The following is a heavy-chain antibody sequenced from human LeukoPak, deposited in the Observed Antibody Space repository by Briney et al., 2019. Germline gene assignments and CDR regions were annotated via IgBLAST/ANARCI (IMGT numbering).Heavy chain of an antibody. Sequence: GGSLRLSCAASGFTFSSYAMSWVRQAPGKGLEWVSAISGSGGSTYYADSVKGRFTISRDNSKNTLYLQMNSLRAEDTAVHYCAKVLGYCTNGVCYGNAFDIWGQGTMVTVSS. D-gene: IGHD2-8*01. CDR2: ISGSGGST. V-gene: IGHV3-23*01. CDR1: GFTFSSYA. CDR3: AKVLGYCTNGVCYGNAFDI. J-gene: IGHJ3*02.